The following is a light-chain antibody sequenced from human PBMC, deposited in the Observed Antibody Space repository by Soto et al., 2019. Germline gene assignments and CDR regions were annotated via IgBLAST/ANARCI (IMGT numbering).Light chain of an antibody. J-gene: IGKJ1*01. CDR2: VAS. V-gene: IGKV1-39*01. CDR3: QQSYSQWT. Sequence: DIQMTQSPSSLSASVGDSVTITCRASQNIASSVNWYQQKPGEAPKLLIYVASSLQSGVPSRFSGSGSGTDFTFTISRLQPEDFATYYCQQSYSQWTFGQGTKVE. CDR1: QNIASS.